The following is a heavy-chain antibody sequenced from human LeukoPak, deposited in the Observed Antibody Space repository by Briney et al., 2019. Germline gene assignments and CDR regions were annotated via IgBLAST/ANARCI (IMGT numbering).Heavy chain of an antibody. CDR3: ALAARYYYYTMDV. CDR2: INPSGGST. J-gene: IGHJ6*02. V-gene: IGHV1-46*01. D-gene: IGHD6-6*01. Sequence: GASVKVSCKASGYTFTNYYMHWVRQAPGQGLEWMGIINPSGGSTSHTQKLQGRVTLTRDTSTSTVYMELSSLRSEDTAVYYCALAARYYYYTMDVWGQGTTVTVSS. CDR1: GYTFTNYY.